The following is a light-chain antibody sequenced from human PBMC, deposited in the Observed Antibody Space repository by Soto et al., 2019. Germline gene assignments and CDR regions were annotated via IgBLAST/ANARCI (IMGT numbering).Light chain of an antibody. Sequence: EIVLTQSPATLSLSPGERATLSCRASQSVGSFFAWYQQKPGQSPRLLIYDASTSATGIPIRFSGSGSGTDFTLTISSLETEDFAVYYCHQRRDWPLTFGGGTRVEIK. J-gene: IGKJ4*01. V-gene: IGKV3-11*01. CDR3: HQRRDWPLT. CDR2: DAS. CDR1: QSVGSF.